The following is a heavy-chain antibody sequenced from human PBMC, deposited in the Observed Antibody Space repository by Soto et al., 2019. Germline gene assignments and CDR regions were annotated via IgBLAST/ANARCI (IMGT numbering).Heavy chain of an antibody. CDR1: GYTFYSHS. CDR2: ISADNGNT. V-gene: IGHV1-18*01. J-gene: IGHJ6*02. CDR3: ARCVQQDYYYGMDV. Sequence: ASVKVSCKASGYTFYSHSISWVRQAPGQGLEWMGRISADNGNTKYAQKFRGRVTMATDTSTSTVYMELRNLRSDDTAVYYCARCVQQDYYYGMDVWGQGTTVTVSS. D-gene: IGHD1-1*01.